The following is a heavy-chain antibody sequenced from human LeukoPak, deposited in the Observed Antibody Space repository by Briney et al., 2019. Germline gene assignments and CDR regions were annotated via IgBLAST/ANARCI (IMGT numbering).Heavy chain of an antibody. V-gene: IGHV3-11*01. CDR1: GFIFSDYY. CDR2: ISSSGSTM. CDR3: ARDPGSGYEEHFDY. D-gene: IGHD5-12*01. J-gene: IGHJ4*02. Sequence: GGSLRLSCAASGFIFSDYYMSWIRQAPGKGLEWVSYISSSGSTMYYTDSVKGRFTISRDNAKDSLYLQMNSLRAEDTAVYYCARDPGSGYEEHFDYWGQGTLVSVSS.